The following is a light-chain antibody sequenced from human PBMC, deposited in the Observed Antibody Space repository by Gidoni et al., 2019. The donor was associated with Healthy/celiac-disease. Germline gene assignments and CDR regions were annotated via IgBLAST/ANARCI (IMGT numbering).Light chain of an antibody. CDR2: QDS. V-gene: IGLV3-1*01. CDR1: KLGDTY. Sequence: SDELTQTPAESVSPGQTASITCSGDKLGDTYACWYQQKPGQSPVLVIYQDSKRPSGIPERFSGSNSGNTASLPISGTQAMDEADYYCQAWDSSTVVFGGGTSLPVL. J-gene: IGLJ2*01. CDR3: QAWDSSTVV.